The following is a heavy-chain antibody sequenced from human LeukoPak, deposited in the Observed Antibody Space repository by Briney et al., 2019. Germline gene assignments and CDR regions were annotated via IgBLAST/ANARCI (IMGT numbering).Heavy chain of an antibody. D-gene: IGHD1-1*01. CDR2: TSASGSNI. Sequence: GGSLRLSCAASGFPLSSYSINWFRQAPGKGLKWVAYTSASGSNIYYVDSVMGRFTVSRDNPKSSLFLQMNSPRAEDTAVYYCARVKGTYFDYWGQGALVTVSS. V-gene: IGHV3-48*01. CDR3: ARVKGTYFDY. CDR1: GFPLSSYS. J-gene: IGHJ4*02.